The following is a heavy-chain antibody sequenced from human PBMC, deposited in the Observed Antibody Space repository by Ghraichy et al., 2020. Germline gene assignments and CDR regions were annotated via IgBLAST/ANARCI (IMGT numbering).Heavy chain of an antibody. Sequence: ETLSLTCTVSGGSISSYYWSWIRQPPGKGLEWIGYIYYSGSTNYNPSLKSRVTISVDTSKNQFSLKLSSVTAADTAVYYCARVRYSSSWRGWSFDYWGQGTLVTVSS. CDR1: GGSISSYY. CDR3: ARVRYSSSWRGWSFDY. V-gene: IGHV4-59*01. D-gene: IGHD6-13*01. J-gene: IGHJ4*02. CDR2: IYYSGST.